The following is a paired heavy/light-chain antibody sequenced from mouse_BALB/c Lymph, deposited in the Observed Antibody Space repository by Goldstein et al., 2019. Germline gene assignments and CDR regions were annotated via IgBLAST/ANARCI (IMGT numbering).Light chain of an antibody. Sequence: QIVLTQSPAIMSASPGEKVTITCSASSGVSYMHWFQQKPGTSPKLWIYSTSNLASGVPARFSGSGSGTSYSLTISRMEAEDAATYYCQQRTNYPWTFGGGTKLEIK. CDR3: QQRTNYPWT. V-gene: IGKV4-57*01. CDR1: SGVSY. J-gene: IGKJ1*01. CDR2: STS.
Heavy chain of an antibody. CDR2: LLPGSGST. CDR3: ARDDGYFDV. Sequence: QVQLQQSGAELMKPGASMKISCKATGYTFSSYWIEWVKQRPGHGLEWIGELLPGSGSTNYNEKFKGKATLTADTSSNTAYMQLSSLTSEDSAVYYCARDDGYFDVWGAGTTVTVSS. V-gene: IGHV1-9*01. J-gene: IGHJ1*01. D-gene: IGHD1-1*01. CDR1: GYTFSSYW.